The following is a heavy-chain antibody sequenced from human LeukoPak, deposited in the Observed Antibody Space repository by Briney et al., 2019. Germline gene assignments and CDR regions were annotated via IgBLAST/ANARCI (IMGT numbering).Heavy chain of an antibody. CDR3: ARDQLYCSSSSCRNLGWFDP. CDR2: INHSGST. Sequence: SETLSPTCAVYGGSFSGYYWSWIRQPPGKGLEWIGEINHSGSTNYNPSLKSRVTISIGTSKNQFSLRLISVTAADTAVYYCARDQLYCSSSSCRNLGWFDPWGQGTLVTVSS. J-gene: IGHJ5*02. CDR1: GGSFSGYY. V-gene: IGHV4-34*01. D-gene: IGHD2-2*01.